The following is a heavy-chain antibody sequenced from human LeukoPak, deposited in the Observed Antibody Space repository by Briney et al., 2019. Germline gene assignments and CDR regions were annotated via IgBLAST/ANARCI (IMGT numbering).Heavy chain of an antibody. D-gene: IGHD5-12*01. Sequence: GSLRLSCAASGFMFSSYSMNWVRQAPGKGLEWISYINSSSSLIYYADSVKGRFTISRDNAENALYLQMNSLRDEDTAVYYCASIGAREGTTDYWGQGTLVTVSS. CDR1: GFMFSSYS. J-gene: IGHJ4*02. V-gene: IGHV3-48*02. CDR2: INSSSSLI. CDR3: ASIGAREGTTDY.